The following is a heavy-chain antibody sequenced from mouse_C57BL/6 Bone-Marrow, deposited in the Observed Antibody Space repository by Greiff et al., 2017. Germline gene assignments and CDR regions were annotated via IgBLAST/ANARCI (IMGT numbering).Heavy chain of an antibody. V-gene: IGHV1-63*01. J-gene: IGHJ2*01. CDR2: IYPGGGYT. D-gene: IGHD2-3*01. Sequence: VQLQQSGAELVRPGTSVKMSCKASGYTFTNYWIGWAKQRPGHGLEWIGDIYPGGGYTNYNEKFKGKATLTADKSSSTAYMQFSSLTSEDSAIYYCARTSHDSYYGYYFDYWGQGTTLTVSS. CDR1: GYTFTNYW. CDR3: ARTSHDSYYGYYFDY.